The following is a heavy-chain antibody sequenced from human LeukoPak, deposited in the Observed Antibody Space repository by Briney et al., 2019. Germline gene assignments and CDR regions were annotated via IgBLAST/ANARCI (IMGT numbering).Heavy chain of an antibody. J-gene: IGHJ2*01. D-gene: IGHD4/OR15-4a*01. Sequence: SETLSLTCTVSGGSISSSSYYWGWIRQPPGKGLEWIGSIYYSGSTYYNPSLKSRVTISVDTSKNQFSLKLSSVTAADTAVYYCARHRVPYWYSDLWGRGTLVTVSS. V-gene: IGHV4-39*01. CDR2: IYYSGST. CDR1: GGSISSSSYY. CDR3: ARHRVPYWYSDL.